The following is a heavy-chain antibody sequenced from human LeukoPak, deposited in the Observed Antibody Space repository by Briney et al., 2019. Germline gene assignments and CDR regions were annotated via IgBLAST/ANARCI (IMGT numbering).Heavy chain of an antibody. J-gene: IGHJ5*02. CDR1: GFTFSSYS. V-gene: IGHV3-23*01. D-gene: IGHD2-2*01. CDR2: ISGGGGST. Sequence: PGGSLRLSRAASGFTFSSYSMNWVRQAPGKGLEWVSVISGGGGSTYYADSVKGRFTISRDNSKNTLFLQMNSLRAEDTAVYYCAKGGYCSSTSCYVGWFDPWGQGTLVTVSS. CDR3: AKGGYCSSTSCYVGWFDP.